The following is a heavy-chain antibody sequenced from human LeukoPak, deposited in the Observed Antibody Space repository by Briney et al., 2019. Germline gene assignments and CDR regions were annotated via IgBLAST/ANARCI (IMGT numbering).Heavy chain of an antibody. CDR2: INPNSGGT. D-gene: IGHD3-3*01. CDR1: GYTFTGYY. Sequence: GASVKVSCKASGYTFTGYYMHWVRQAPGQGLEWMGWINPNSGGTNYAQKFQGRVTMTRDTSISTAYMELSSLRSEDTAVYYCARDDITIFGVAPSIVDYWGQGTLVTVSS. V-gene: IGHV1-2*02. J-gene: IGHJ4*02. CDR3: ARDDITIFGVAPSIVDY.